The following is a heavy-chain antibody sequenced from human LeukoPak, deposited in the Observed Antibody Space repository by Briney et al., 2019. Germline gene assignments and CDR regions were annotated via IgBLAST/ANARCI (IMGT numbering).Heavy chain of an antibody. CDR3: ARGRDSSGWYDI. J-gene: IGHJ4*02. V-gene: IGHV3-21*01. D-gene: IGHD6-19*01. CDR2: ISSGSDYI. Sequence: GGSLRLSCAASGFTFNTYSMNWVRQAPGKGLEWVSCISSGSDYIYYADSVKGRFTISRDNTKNSLCLQMNSLRAEDTAVYFCARGRDSSGWYDIWGQGTLVTVSS. CDR1: GFTFNTYS.